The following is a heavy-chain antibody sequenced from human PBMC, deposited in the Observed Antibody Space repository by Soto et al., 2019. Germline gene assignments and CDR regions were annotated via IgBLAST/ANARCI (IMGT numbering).Heavy chain of an antibody. Sequence: ASVKVSCKASGGTFSSYAISWVRQAPGQGLEWMGGIIPIFGTANYAQKFQGRVTITADESTSTAYMELSSLRSEDTAVYYCARRITMVRGVIPVNWFDPWGQGTLVTVSS. D-gene: IGHD3-10*01. CDR1: GGTFSSYA. CDR2: IIPIFGTA. CDR3: ARRITMVRGVIPVNWFDP. J-gene: IGHJ5*02. V-gene: IGHV1-69*13.